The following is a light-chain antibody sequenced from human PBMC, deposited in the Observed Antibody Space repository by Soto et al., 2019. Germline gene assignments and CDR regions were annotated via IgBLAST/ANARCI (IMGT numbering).Light chain of an antibody. CDR2: SAS. CDR1: ETIGEY. J-gene: IGKJ2*01. CDR3: EQVYSVPPS. Sequence: DIQMTQSPSSLSASVGESVSITCRASETIGEYLNWYCHRPGRAPKLLIYSASNLPNGVPPRFRGYGSGTEFTLTISSLLPEEFATYYCEQVYSVPPSFGQGTKLDVK. V-gene: IGKV1-39*01.